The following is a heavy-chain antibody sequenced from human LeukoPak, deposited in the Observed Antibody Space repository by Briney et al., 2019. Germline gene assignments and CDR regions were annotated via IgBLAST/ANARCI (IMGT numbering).Heavy chain of an antibody. CDR1: GYSFTNYW. J-gene: IGHJ4*02. CDR2: IYPGGSDT. Sequence: GESLKISCKGFGYSFTNYWIGWVRQMPGKGLEWMGIIYPGGSDTRYSPSFQCQVTISAHKSISTAYLQWSSLKASDTAMYYCARLAPRIVGAWVDFWGQGTLVTVSS. V-gene: IGHV5-51*01. D-gene: IGHD1-26*01. CDR3: ARLAPRIVGAWVDF.